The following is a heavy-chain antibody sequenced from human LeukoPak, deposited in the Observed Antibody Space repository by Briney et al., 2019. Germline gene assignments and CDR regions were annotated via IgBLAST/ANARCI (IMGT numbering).Heavy chain of an antibody. V-gene: IGHV3-23*01. D-gene: IGHD3-3*01. J-gene: IGHJ4*02. CDR2: ISGSGGST. Sequence: PGGSLRLSCAASGFTFSSYAMSWVRQAPGKGLEWVSAISGSGGSTYYADSVKGRFTISRDNSKNTLYLQMNSLRAEDSAVYYCASHPFGVVTDDYWGQGTLVTVSS. CDR3: ASHPFGVVTDDY. CDR1: GFTFSSYA.